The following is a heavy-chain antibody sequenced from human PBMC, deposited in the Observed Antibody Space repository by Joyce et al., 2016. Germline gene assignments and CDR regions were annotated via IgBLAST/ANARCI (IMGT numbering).Heavy chain of an antibody. V-gene: IGHV3-53*01. CDR1: GFAVSSPY. D-gene: IGHD2-15*01. J-gene: IGHJ6*03. CDR2: IYTWCHT. Sequence: EDQLVESGGGLIQPGGSLRLSCAASGFAVSSPYMNWVRQAPGKGLEWVSSIYTWCHTYYADSVDGRFTISRDTSKNTVSLQMNSLRADDTAVYYCARDYPPFCSAMSCRYFFMDVWGKGTTVTVSS. CDR3: ARDYPPFCSAMSCRYFFMDV.